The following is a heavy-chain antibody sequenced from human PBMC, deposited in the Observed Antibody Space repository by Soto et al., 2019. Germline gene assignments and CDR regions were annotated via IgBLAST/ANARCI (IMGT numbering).Heavy chain of an antibody. D-gene: IGHD2-21*01. CDR2: IYPGDSNT. CDR3: AKSPVYRAAPHSLWLYGMDV. V-gene: IGHV5-51*01. Sequence: GQSKKNPNKGSEGNIATFWGRRIRQKHGKGLEWMGIIYPGDSNTRYSPSFQGQVTISADKSISTAYLQWSSLKASDTAMYYCAKSPVYRAAPHSLWLYGMDVRGEGTTGTGSS. J-gene: IGHJ6*04. CDR1: EGNIATFW.